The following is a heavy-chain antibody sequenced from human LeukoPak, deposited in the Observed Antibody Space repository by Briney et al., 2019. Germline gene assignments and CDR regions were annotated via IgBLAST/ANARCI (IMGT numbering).Heavy chain of an antibody. CDR1: GGSFSGYY. CDR2: INHSGST. J-gene: IGHJ4*02. Sequence: SETLSLTCAVYGGSFSGYYWSWIRQPPGKGLEWIGEINHSGSTNYNPSLKSRVTISVDTSKNQFSLKLSSVTAADTAVYYCAPQPRGWFGEFHFDYWGQGTLVTVSS. D-gene: IGHD3-10*01. CDR3: APQPRGWFGEFHFDY. V-gene: IGHV4-34*01.